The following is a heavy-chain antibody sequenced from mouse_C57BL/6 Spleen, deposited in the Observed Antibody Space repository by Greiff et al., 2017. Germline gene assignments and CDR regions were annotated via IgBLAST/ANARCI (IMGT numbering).Heavy chain of an antibody. J-gene: IGHJ4*01. V-gene: IGHV1-53*01. CDR3: ARKGIYYDYYYAMDY. Sequence: QVQLQQPGTELVKPGASVKLSCKASGYTFTSYWMHWVKQRPGQGLEWIGNINPSNGGTNYNEKFKSKATLTVDKSSSTAYMQLSSLTSEDSAVYYCARKGIYYDYYYAMDYWGQGTSVTVSS. CDR2: INPSNGGT. D-gene: IGHD2-4*01. CDR1: GYTFTSYW.